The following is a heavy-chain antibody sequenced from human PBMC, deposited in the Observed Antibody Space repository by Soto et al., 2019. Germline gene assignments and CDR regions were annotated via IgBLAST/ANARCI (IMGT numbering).Heavy chain of an antibody. CDR3: AIRKDSSGWFYYYYYGMDV. Sequence: GGSLRLSCAASGFTFSSYWVHWVRQAPGKGLVWVSRINSDGSSTSYADSVKGRFTISRDNAKNTLYLQMNSLRAEDTAVYYCAIRKDSSGWFYYYYYGMDVWGQGTTVTVSS. D-gene: IGHD6-19*01. CDR1: GFTFSSYW. CDR2: INSDGSST. V-gene: IGHV3-74*01. J-gene: IGHJ6*02.